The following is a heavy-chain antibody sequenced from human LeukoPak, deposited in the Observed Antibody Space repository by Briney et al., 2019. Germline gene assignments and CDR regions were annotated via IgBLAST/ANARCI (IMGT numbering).Heavy chain of an antibody. Sequence: PSETLSLTCAVSGGSFFGSHWNWIRQSPAKGLEGIGEINHSGRTNYNPSLKSRVTISVDTYKSQFFLKLTSVTAADTAVYYCARDPTTVVTLPYYFDFWGQGTLVTVSA. J-gene: IGHJ4*02. CDR1: GGSFFGSH. D-gene: IGHD4-23*01. CDR2: INHSGRT. V-gene: IGHV4-34*01. CDR3: ARDPTTVVTLPYYFDF.